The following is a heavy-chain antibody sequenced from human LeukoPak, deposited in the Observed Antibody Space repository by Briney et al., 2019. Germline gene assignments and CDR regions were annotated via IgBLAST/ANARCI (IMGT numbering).Heavy chain of an antibody. D-gene: IGHD5-24*01. Sequence: PSETLSLTCTVSGGSISSRSHYWGWIRQPPGKGLEWIGSIYFGGRTSYKPSLKSRITISVDTSKNQFSLNLSSVTAADTAVYYCARDRRRDGYNFDYWGQGTLVTVSS. J-gene: IGHJ4*02. V-gene: IGHV4-39*07. CDR1: GGSISSRSHY. CDR2: IYFGGRT. CDR3: ARDRRRDGYNFDY.